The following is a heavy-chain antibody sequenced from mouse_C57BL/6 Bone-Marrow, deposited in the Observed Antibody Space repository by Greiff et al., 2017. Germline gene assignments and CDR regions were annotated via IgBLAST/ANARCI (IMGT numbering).Heavy chain of an antibody. V-gene: IGHV14-4*01. CDR2: IDPENGDT. CDR1: GFNIKDDY. J-gene: IGHJ4*01. Sequence: VKLQQSGAELVRPGASVKLSCTASGFNIKDDYMHWVKQRPEQGLEWIGWIDPENGDTEYASKFQGKATITADTSSNTAYLQLSSLTSEDTAVYYGATEDRGYAMDYWGQGTSVTVSS. CDR3: ATEDRGYAMDY.